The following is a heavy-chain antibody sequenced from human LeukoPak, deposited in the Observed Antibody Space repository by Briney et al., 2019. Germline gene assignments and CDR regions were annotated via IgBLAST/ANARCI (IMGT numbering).Heavy chain of an antibody. CDR2: INPNSGGT. J-gene: IGHJ5*02. D-gene: IGHD6-13*01. CDR3: ARDVIPAADFRFDP. Sequence: GASVKVSCKASGYTYTDFYLHWVRQAPGQGLGWMGRINPNSGGTNYAQRFQGRVTMTRDTSITTAYMELTNLRSDDTAVYYCARDVIPAADFRFDPWGQGTLVTASS. V-gene: IGHV1-2*06. CDR1: GYTYTDFY.